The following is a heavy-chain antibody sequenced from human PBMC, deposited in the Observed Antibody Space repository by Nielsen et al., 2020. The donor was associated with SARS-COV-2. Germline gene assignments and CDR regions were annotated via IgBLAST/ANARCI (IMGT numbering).Heavy chain of an antibody. CDR3: AKDRKFRAYCGGGYCQQGDAMDV. CDR2: VSYDGDYE. CDR1: DSTFTNYA. V-gene: IGHV3-30*18. D-gene: IGHD2-21*01. J-gene: IGHJ6*02. Sequence: GESLKISCAASDSTFTNYAMHWVRQAPGKGLEWVALVSYDGDYEFYVDAVKGRFTISRDNSENSLFLQMSGLRVEDTAVYFCAKDRKFRAYCGGGYCQQGDAMDVWGQGTTVIVSS.